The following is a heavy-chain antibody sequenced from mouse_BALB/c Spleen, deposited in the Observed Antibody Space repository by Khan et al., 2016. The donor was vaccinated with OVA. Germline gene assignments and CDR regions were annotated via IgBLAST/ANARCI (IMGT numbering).Heavy chain of an antibody. J-gene: IGHJ4*01. CDR2: INPYNDGT. CDR1: GYTFTNYL. Sequence: VQLQQSGPELVKPGASVKMSCKTSGYTFTNYLMHWVKQKPGQGLEWIGYINPYNDGTKYNENFRGKATLTSDKSSSTAYMELSSLTSDDSAVYYCARYASTPYYAMDYWGQGTSVTVSS. D-gene: IGHD1-1*01. CDR3: ARYASTPYYAMDY. V-gene: IGHV1S136*01.